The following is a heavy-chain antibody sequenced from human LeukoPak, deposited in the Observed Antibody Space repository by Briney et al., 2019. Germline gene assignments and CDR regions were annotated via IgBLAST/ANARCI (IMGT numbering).Heavy chain of an antibody. V-gene: IGHV4-34*01. J-gene: IGHJ4*02. CDR2: INHSGST. CDR3: ARGPCLPNYDILTGYCPLDC. CDR1: GGSFSGYY. D-gene: IGHD3-9*01. Sequence: PSETLSLTCAVYGGSFSGYYWSWIRQPPGKGLEWIGEINHSGSTNYNPSLKSRVTISVDTSKNQFSLKLSSVTAADTAVYYCARGPCLPNYDILTGYCPLDCWGQGTLVTVSS.